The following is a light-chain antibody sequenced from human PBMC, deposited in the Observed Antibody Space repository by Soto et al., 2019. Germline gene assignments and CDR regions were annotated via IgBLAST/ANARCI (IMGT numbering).Light chain of an antibody. J-gene: IGKJ2*03. CDR2: SAS. CDR1: QDIRHY. Sequence: DIQMTQSPPSVSASVGDRVTITCQARQDIRHYLNWYQQKPGEVPKLLIYSASTLHSGVPSRFTASGSETDFTLTIRSLQPEDFATYYCQHGYVAPYSFGQGTKVDI. CDR3: QHGYVAPYS. V-gene: IGKV1-39*01.